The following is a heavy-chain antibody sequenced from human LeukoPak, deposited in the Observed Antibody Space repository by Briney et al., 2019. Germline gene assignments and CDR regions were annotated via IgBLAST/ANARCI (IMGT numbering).Heavy chain of an antibody. CDR1: GGSLSSYY. CDR2: IYYSGST. D-gene: IGHD3-16*02. CDR3: ARGSEERDYVWGSYRYYYMDV. Sequence: SETLSLTCTVSGGSLSSYYWSWIRQPPGKGLEWIGYIYYSGSTNYNPSLKSRVTISVDTSKNQFSLKLSSVTAADTAVYYCARGSEERDYVWGSYRYYYMDVWGRGTTVTVSS. V-gene: IGHV4-59*01. J-gene: IGHJ6*03.